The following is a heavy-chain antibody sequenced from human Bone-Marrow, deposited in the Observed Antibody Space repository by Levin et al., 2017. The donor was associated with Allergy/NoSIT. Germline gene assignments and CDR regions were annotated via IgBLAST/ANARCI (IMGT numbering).Heavy chain of an antibody. V-gene: IGHV7-4-1*02. D-gene: IGHD6-19*01. Sequence: LGESLKISCKASGYTFTSYAMNWVRQAPGQGLEWMGWINTNTGNPTYAQGFTGRFVFSLDTSVSTAYLQISSLKAEDTAVYYCARDRQSPPVSGWFRFDYWGQGTLVTVSS. CDR3: ARDRQSPPVSGWFRFDY. CDR2: INTNTGNP. J-gene: IGHJ4*02. CDR1: GYTFTSYA.